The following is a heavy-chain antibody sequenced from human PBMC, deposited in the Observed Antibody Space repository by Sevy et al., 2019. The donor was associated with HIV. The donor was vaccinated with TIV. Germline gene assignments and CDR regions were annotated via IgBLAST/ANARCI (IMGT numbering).Heavy chain of an antibody. V-gene: IGHV3-49*03. CDR2: IRSKAYGGTT. CDR3: TRAIFGVVIIHWFDP. D-gene: IGHD3-3*01. J-gene: IGHJ5*02. CDR1: GFTFGDYA. Sequence: GGSLRLSCTASGFTFGDYAMSWFRQAPGKGLEWVGFIRSKAYGGTTEYAASVKGRFTISREDSKSIAYLQMNSLKTEDTAVYYCTRAIFGVVIIHWFDPWGQGTLVTVSS.